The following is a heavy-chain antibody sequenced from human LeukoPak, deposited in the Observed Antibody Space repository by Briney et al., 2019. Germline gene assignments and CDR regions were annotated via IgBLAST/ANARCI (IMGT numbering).Heavy chain of an antibody. CDR3: ARGVPYGSGSYSY. CDR1: GGTLGSYA. V-gene: IGHV1-69*05. J-gene: IGHJ4*02. CDR2: IIPLFGTS. D-gene: IGHD3-10*01. Sequence: SVKVSCKASGGTLGSYAISWVRQAPGQGLEWMGGIIPLFGTSKYAQRFQGRVTITRNTSISTAYMELSSLRSEDTAVYYCARGVPYGSGSYSYWGQGTLVTVSS.